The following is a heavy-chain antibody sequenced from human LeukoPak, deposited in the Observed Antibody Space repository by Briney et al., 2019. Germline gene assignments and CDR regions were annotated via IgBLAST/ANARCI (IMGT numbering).Heavy chain of an antibody. Sequence: ASVKVSCTASGYTFTGYYMHWVRQAPGQGLEWMGWISPNSGGTNYSQKSQGRVTMTRDTSISTAYMELSRLRSDDTAVYYCARDYGDYALNFDYWGQGTLVTVSS. V-gene: IGHV1-2*02. J-gene: IGHJ4*02. CDR2: ISPNSGGT. CDR1: GYTFTGYY. D-gene: IGHD4-17*01. CDR3: ARDYGDYALNFDY.